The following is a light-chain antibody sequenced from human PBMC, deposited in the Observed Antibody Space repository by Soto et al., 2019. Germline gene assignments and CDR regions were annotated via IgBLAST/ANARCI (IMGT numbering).Light chain of an antibody. CDR3: AAGDDSLNGWV. CDR1: RSNIGSKT. Sequence: QSVLTQPPSASGTPGQRVTISCSESRSNIGSKTVYWYQHLPGTAPKLLIHSNNQRPSGVPDRFSGSRSGTSASLAISALQAEDEADYYCAAGDDSLNGWVFGGGTKLTV. V-gene: IGLV1-44*01. J-gene: IGLJ3*02. CDR2: SNN.